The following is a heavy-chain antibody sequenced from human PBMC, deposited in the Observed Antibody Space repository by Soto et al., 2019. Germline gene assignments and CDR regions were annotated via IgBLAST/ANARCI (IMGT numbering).Heavy chain of an antibody. Sequence: QVQLVESGGGLVKPGGSLRLSCAASGFTFSDYYMSRIRQAPGKGLEWVSYISSSGSTIYYADSVKGRFTISRDNAKNSLYLKMNSLRAEETDVYYCARDSVSPPLSCYYMDVWGKGTTVTVSS. CDR2: ISSSGSTI. CDR3: ARDSVSPPLSCYYMDV. CDR1: GFTFSDYY. J-gene: IGHJ6*03. V-gene: IGHV3-11*01.